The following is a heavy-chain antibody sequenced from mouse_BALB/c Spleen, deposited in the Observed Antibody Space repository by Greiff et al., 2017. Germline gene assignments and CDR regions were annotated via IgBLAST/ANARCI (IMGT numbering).Heavy chain of an antibody. CDR3: ARERGNYGYGFAY. CDR2: INPSTGYT. CDR1: GYTFTSYW. D-gene: IGHD1-2*01. V-gene: IGHV1-7*01. Sequence: VQLQQSGAELAKPGASVKMSCKASGYTFTSYWMHWVKQRPGQGLEWIGYINPSTGYTEYNQKFKDKATLTADKSSSTAYMQLSSLTSEDSAVYYCARERGNYGYGFAYWGQGTLVTVSA. J-gene: IGHJ3*01.